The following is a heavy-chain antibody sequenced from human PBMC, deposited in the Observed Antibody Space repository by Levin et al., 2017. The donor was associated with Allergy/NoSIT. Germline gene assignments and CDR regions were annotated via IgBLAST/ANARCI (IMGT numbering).Heavy chain of an antibody. V-gene: IGHV3-21*01. J-gene: IGHJ4*02. CDR2: ISSSSSYI. CDR3: ARDTENLFDY. Sequence: PGGSLRLSCAASGFSFSSYSMNWVRQAPGKGLEWVSSISSSSSYIYYADSVKGRFTISRDNAENSLYLQMNSLRAEDTAVYYCARDTENLFDYWGQGTLVTVSS. CDR1: GFSFSSYS. D-gene: IGHD4-11*01.